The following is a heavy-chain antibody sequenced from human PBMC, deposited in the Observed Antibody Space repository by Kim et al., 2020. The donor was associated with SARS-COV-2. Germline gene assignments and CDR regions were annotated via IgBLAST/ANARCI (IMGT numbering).Heavy chain of an antibody. CDR2: ISYEGSNT. Sequence: GGSLRLSCVASGFTFSNYGMPWVRQAPGKGLEWVGIISYEGSNTYYAASVKGRFTISRDNSKNTLYLQMNSLTTEDTALYYCVKEAAFTTVVGDYYFDYWGQGTLVTVSS. CDR1: GFTFSNYG. D-gene: IGHD1-26*01. V-gene: IGHV3-30*18. CDR3: VKEAAFTTVVGDYYFDY. J-gene: IGHJ4*02.